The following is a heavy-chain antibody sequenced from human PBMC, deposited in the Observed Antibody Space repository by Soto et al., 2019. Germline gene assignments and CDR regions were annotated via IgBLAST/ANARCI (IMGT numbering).Heavy chain of an antibody. J-gene: IGHJ6*02. V-gene: IGHV1-2*04. D-gene: IGHD3-22*01. CDR3: ARDSHPPHSDSSGYYGYYDYGMDV. Sequence: QVQLVQSGAEVKKPGASVKVSCKASGYTFTGYYMHWVRQAPGQGLEWMGWINPNSGGTNYAQKYQGWVTMTRDTSISTAYMEMSRLRSDDTAVYYCARDSHPPHSDSSGYYGYYDYGMDVWGQGTTVTVSS. CDR1: GYTFTGYY. CDR2: INPNSGGT.